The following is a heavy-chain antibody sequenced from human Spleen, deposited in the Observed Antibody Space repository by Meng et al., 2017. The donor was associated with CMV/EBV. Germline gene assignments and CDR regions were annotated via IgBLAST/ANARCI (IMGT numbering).Heavy chain of an antibody. CDR1: GFSFSTYS. CDR2: ISSSGTYI. CDR3: ARGAAALGIDY. Sequence: SCAASGFSFSTYSMNWVRRAPGKGLEWVSSISSSGTYIHYADSVRGRFTISRDNTKKSLYLRMHSLRAEDTAVYFCARGAAALGIDYWGQGTLVTAPQ. J-gene: IGHJ4*02. V-gene: IGHV3-21*01. D-gene: IGHD6-13*01.